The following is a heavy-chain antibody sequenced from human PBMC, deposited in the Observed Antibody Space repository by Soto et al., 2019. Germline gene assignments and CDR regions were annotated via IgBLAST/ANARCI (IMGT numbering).Heavy chain of an antibody. V-gene: IGHV4-30-2*01. J-gene: IGHJ4*02. D-gene: IGHD3-10*01. CDR3: ASQTSGLWHY. CDR1: GDSISSADYS. Sequence: HLQLQESGSRLVKPSQTLSLNCAVSGDSISSADYSWNWVRQPPGKGLEWIGYISHSGSTYYNPSLKSRVTISVDRSRNQFSLNLSSVTAADTAVYDCASQTSGLWHYWGQGTLVTVSS. CDR2: ISHSGST.